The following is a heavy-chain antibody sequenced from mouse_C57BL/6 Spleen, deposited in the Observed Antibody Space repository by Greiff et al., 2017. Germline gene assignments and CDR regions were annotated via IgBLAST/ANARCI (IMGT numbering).Heavy chain of an antibody. CDR3: TRLDYGSRPFAY. CDR2: IDPETGGT. CDR1: GYTFTDYE. V-gene: IGHV1-15*01. Sequence: QVQLQQSGAELVRPGASVTLSCKASGYTFTDYEMHWVKQTPVHGLEWIGAIDPETGGTAYNQKFKGKAILTADKSSSTAYMELRSLTSEDSAVYYGTRLDYGSRPFAYWGQGTLVTVSA. D-gene: IGHD1-1*01. J-gene: IGHJ3*01.